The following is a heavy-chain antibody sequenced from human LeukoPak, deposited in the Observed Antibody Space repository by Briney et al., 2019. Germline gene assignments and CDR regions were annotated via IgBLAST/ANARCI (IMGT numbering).Heavy chain of an antibody. CDR3: ARGHRRDGYNLGFDY. J-gene: IGHJ4*02. Sequence: GGSLRLSCEASGFTFSSYGMHWVRQAPGKGLEWVAVISYDGSNKYYADSVKGRFTISRDNSKNTLYLQMNSLRAEDTAVYYCARGHRRDGYNLGFDYWGQGTLVTVSS. V-gene: IGHV3-30*03. CDR2: ISYDGSNK. D-gene: IGHD5-24*01. CDR1: GFTFSSYG.